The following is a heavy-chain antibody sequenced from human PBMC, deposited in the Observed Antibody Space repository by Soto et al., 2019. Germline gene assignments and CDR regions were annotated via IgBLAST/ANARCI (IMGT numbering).Heavy chain of an antibody. Sequence: PSETLSLTCAVYGGSFSGYYWSRIRQPPGKGLEWIGEINHSGSTNYNPSLKSRVTISVDTSKNQFSLKLSSVTAADTAVYYCARGSWGGYGDPLDDWGRGTRVTVAS. CDR1: GGSFSGYY. CDR2: INHSGST. J-gene: IGHJ4*02. CDR3: ARGSWGGYGDPLDD. D-gene: IGHD4-17*01. V-gene: IGHV4-34*01.